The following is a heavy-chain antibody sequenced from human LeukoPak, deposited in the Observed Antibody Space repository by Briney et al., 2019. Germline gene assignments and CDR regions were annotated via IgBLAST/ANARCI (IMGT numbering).Heavy chain of an antibody. J-gene: IGHJ4*02. V-gene: IGHV3-30*02. CDR3: AKVGRDSSGYYYYFDY. CDR2: IRYDGSNE. Sequence: GGSLRLSCAASGFTFSSYWMSWVRQAPGKGLEWVSFIRYDGSNEYYADSVRGRFTISRDNSKNTLYLQMNSLRAEDTAVYYCAKVGRDSSGYYYYFDYWGQGTLVTVSS. CDR1: GFTFSSYW. D-gene: IGHD3-22*01.